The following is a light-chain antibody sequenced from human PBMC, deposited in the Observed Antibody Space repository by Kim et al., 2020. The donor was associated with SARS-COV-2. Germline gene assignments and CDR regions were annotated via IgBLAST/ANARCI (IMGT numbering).Light chain of an antibody. J-gene: IGKJ1*01. CDR3: QQYNSYDMWT. V-gene: IGKV1-5*03. CDR2: KAS. CDR1: QSIGRW. Sequence: SGGERVTITCRASQSIGRWVAWYQQKPGKVPALLIYKASTLENGVPSRFSGSGSGTEFTLTITSLQPDDFATYYCQQYNSYDMWTFGQGTKVDIK.